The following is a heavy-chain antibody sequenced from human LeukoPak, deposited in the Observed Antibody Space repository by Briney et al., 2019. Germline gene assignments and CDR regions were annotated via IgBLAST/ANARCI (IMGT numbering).Heavy chain of an antibody. D-gene: IGHD3-22*01. V-gene: IGHV1-24*01. CDR3: ATGSYDSSGYYSPILGN. CDR2: FDPEDGET. Sequence: ASVKVSCKVSGYTLTELSMHWVRQPPGKGLEWMGGFDPEDGETIYAQKFQGRVTMTEYTSTDTAYMELSSLRSEDTAVYYCATGSYDSSGYYSPILGNWGQGTLVTVSS. CDR1: GYTLTELS. J-gene: IGHJ4*02.